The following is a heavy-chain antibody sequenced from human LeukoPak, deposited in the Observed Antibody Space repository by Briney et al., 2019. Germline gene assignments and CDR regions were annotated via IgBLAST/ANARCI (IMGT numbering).Heavy chain of an antibody. CDR1: GGTFSSYA. CDR2: IIPILGIA. Sequence: ASVKVSCKASGGTFSSYAISWVRQAPGQGLEWMGRIIPILGIANYAQKFQGRVTITADKSTSTAYMELSSLRSEDTAVYYCARDLEELTGGPFDYWGQGTLVTVSS. CDR3: ARDLEELTGGPFDY. J-gene: IGHJ4*02. V-gene: IGHV1-69*04. D-gene: IGHD7-27*01.